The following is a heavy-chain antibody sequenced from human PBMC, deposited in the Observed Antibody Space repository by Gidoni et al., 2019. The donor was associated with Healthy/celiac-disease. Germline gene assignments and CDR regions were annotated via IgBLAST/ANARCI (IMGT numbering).Heavy chain of an antibody. CDR1: GFTFRSYA. CDR2: ISGSGGST. Sequence: EVQLLESGGGLVQPGGSLRLSCSASGFTFRSYAMSWVRQAPGKGLEWVSAISGSGGSTYYADSVKGRFTISRDNSKNTLYLQMNSLRAEDTAVYYCAKDSDGAAASPDAFDIWGQGTMVTVSS. V-gene: IGHV3-23*01. J-gene: IGHJ3*02. D-gene: IGHD6-13*01. CDR3: AKDSDGAAASPDAFDI.